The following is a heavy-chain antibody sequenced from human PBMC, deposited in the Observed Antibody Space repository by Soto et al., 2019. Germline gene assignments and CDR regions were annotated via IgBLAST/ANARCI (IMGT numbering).Heavy chain of an antibody. Sequence: ASVKVSCKASGYTFTAYYIHWARQAPGQGLEWMGWISPHSGGTNYAQKFQGRVTMTRDTSITTVYMELSRLRSDDTAVYFCAKDSMSGYDYHSFDFWGQGAPVTVSS. J-gene: IGHJ4*02. CDR2: ISPHSGGT. D-gene: IGHD5-12*01. CDR1: GYTFTAYY. V-gene: IGHV1-2*02. CDR3: AKDSMSGYDYHSFDF.